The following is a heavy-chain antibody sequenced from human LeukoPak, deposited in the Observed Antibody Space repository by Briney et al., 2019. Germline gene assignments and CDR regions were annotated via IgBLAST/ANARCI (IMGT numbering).Heavy chain of an antibody. CDR1: GGSIS. CDR2: IYYSGST. CDR3: ARYCSGVSCYSRALDY. Sequence: SETLSLTCTVSGGSISRIRQPPGKGLEWIGYIYYSGSTSYNPSLKSRVTISVDTSKHQFSLRLSSVTAADTAVYFCARYCSGVSCYSRALDYWGQGTLVTVSS. D-gene: IGHD2-15*01. J-gene: IGHJ4*02. V-gene: IGHV4-59*01.